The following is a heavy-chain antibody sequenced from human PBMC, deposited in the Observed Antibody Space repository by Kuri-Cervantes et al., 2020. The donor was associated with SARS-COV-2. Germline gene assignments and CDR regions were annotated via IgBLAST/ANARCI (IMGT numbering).Heavy chain of an antibody. CDR1: GGSVSRGSYY. CDR3: ARGEGVRGLMVMLKRREVGPLEF. D-gene: IGHD3-10*01. CDR2: IYYSGSA. Sequence: GSLRLSCTVSGGSVSRGSYYWSWIRQPPGKGLEWIGYIYYSGSANYNPSLKSRVTISVDTAKNHFSLKLNSVTAADTAVYYCARGEGVRGLMVMLKRREVGPLEFWGQGTLVTVSS. V-gene: IGHV4-61*01. J-gene: IGHJ4*02.